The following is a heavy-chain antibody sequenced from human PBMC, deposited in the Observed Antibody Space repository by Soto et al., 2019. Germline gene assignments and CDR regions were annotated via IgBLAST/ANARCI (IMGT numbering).Heavy chain of an antibody. CDR3: ARDGEWELPSLFDY. D-gene: IGHD1-26*01. Sequence: PGGSLRLSCAASGFTFSSYWMSWVRQAPGKGLEWVANIKQDGIEKYYVDSVKGRFTISRDNAKNSLYLQMNSLRAEDTAVYYCARDGEWELPSLFDYWGQGTLVTVSS. J-gene: IGHJ4*02. CDR1: GFTFSSYW. CDR2: IKQDGIEK. V-gene: IGHV3-7*05.